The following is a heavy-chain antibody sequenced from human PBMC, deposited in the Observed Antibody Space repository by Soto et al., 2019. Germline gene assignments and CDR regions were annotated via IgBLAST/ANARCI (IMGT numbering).Heavy chain of an antibody. CDR1: GFSLNGSGVR. Sequence: SGPTLVNPTQTLTLTCTLSGFSLNGSGVRVGWIRQSPGRSLEWLAVIYWNDDRRRSPSLENRLTITKDTSKNQVVLTMTNMDPVDTATYYCIYRRASWDYHGLDVWGQGTPVTVSS. J-gene: IGHJ6*02. CDR3: IYRRASWDYHGLDV. D-gene: IGHD2-21*01. V-gene: IGHV2-5*01. CDR2: IYWNDDR.